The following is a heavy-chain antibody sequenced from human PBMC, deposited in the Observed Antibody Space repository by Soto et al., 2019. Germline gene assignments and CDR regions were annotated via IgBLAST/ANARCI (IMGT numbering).Heavy chain of an antibody. V-gene: IGHV3-15*01. CDR1: GVMFSDSW. CDR3: TTVDYDILTGYPPLLQAFDI. Sequence: GGSLGLSCAASGVMFSDSWMNWVRQAPGKGLEWVGRIKSKTDGGTTDYAAPVKGRFTISRDDSKNTLYLQMNSLKTEHTAVYYCTTVDYDILTGYPPLLQAFDIWGQGTMVTVSS. J-gene: IGHJ3*02. CDR2: IKSKTDGGTT. D-gene: IGHD3-9*01.